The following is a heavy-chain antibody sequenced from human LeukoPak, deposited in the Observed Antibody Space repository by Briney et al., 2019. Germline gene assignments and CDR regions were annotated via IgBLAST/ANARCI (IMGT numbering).Heavy chain of an antibody. CDR3: ARDSPFSSDDYSNLRRTFGMDV. CDR1: GGSISSYY. D-gene: IGHD4-11*01. J-gene: IGHJ6*03. Sequence: SETLSLTCTVSGGSISSYYWSWIRQPAGKGLEWIGRIYISGSTNYNPSLKSRVTMSVDTSKNQFSLKLSSVTAADTAVYYCARDSPFSSDDYSNLRRTFGMDVWGKGTTVTVSS. CDR2: IYISGST. V-gene: IGHV4-4*07.